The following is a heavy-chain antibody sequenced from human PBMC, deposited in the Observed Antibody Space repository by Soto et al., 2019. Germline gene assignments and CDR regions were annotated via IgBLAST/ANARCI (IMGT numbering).Heavy chain of an antibody. D-gene: IGHD3-3*01. Sequence: SETLSLTCTVSGGSISSYYWSWIRQPPGKGLEWIGYIYYSGSTNYNPSLKSRVTISVDTSKNQFSLKLSSVTAADTAVYYCARTIFGVVKAQKGFYYYYMDVWGKGTTVTVSS. CDR2: IYYSGST. V-gene: IGHV4-59*01. CDR3: ARTIFGVVKAQKGFYYYYMDV. CDR1: GGSISSYY. J-gene: IGHJ6*03.